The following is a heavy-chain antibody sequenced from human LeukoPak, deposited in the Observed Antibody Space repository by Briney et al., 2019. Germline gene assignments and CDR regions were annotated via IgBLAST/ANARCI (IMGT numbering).Heavy chain of an antibody. CDR1: GGSISSSSYY. CDR2: IYYSGST. V-gene: IGHV4-39*01. Sequence: SETLSLTCTVSGGSISSSSYYWGWIRQPPGKGLEWIGSIYYSGSTYYNPSLKSRVTISVDTSKNQFSLELSSVTAADTAVYYCARDYLRYFDYWGQGTLVTVSS. D-gene: IGHD4-11*01. CDR3: ARDYLRYFDY. J-gene: IGHJ4*02.